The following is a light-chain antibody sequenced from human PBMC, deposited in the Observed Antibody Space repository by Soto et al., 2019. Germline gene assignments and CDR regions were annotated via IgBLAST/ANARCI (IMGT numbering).Light chain of an antibody. CDR1: QGIANY. J-gene: IGKJ4*01. Sequence: DIQMTQSPSSLSASVGDRVTITCRASQGIANYLAWYQQKPGKVPKLLIYAASTLEPGVPSRFSGSGFGTDFTLSISSLQPEDFATYYCLQHNTYPLTFGGGTKVDIK. CDR2: AAS. V-gene: IGKV1-27*01. CDR3: LQHNTYPLT.